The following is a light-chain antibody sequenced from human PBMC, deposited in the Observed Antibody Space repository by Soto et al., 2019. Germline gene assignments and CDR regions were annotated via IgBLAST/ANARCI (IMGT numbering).Light chain of an antibody. CDR3: QQLRSYTST. J-gene: IGKJ4*01. CDR2: KAS. V-gene: IGKV1-5*03. Sequence: DIQMTQSPSILSASVGERVTITCRASQSIATWLAWYQQRRGKAPKLXIYKASSLEGGVQSRFSGSGSGTDFTLTISGLQPEDFAAYYCQQLRSYTSTFGGGTKVDIK. CDR1: QSIATW.